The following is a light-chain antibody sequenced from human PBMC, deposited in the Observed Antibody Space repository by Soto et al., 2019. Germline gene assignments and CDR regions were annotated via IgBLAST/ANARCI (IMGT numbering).Light chain of an antibody. CDR1: QDIHTY. CDR2: AAS. Sequence: DIPLTQSPSSLSASVGDRVTILCRASQDIHTYLNWYQQRPGKAPDLLIYAASSLQSGVPSRFSGSGSGTDFTLTISSLQPEDFATYYCQQCYRTPPITFGQGTRLEI. J-gene: IGKJ5*01. CDR3: QQCYRTPPIT. V-gene: IGKV1-39*01.